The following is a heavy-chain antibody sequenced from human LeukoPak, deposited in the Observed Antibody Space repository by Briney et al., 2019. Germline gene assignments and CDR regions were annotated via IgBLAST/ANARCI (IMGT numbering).Heavy chain of an antibody. J-gene: IGHJ3*02. V-gene: IGHV4-31*03. D-gene: IGHD3-10*01. CDR2: IYYSGST. CDR1: GGSISSGGYY. CDR3: ARDGSGSYHRDAFDI. Sequence: SETLSLTCTVSGGSISSGGYYWSWIRQHPGKGLEWIGYIYYSGSTYYNPSLKSRVTISVDTSKNQFSLKLSSVTAADTAVYYCARDGSGSYHRDAFDIWGQGTMVTVSS.